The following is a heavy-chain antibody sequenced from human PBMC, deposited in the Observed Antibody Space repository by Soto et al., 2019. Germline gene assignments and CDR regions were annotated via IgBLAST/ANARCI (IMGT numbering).Heavy chain of an antibody. CDR1: GFSLSTTGMS. V-gene: IGHV2-70*13. CDR3: ARHRAYPYHFDY. J-gene: IGHJ4*02. CDR2: IDWEDDK. D-gene: IGHD3-10*01. Sequence: SGPTLVNPTQTLTLTCTFSGFSLSTTGMSVSRFRQPPGKALEWLAHIDWEDDKYYSTSLETRLTISKDTSKNQVVLTMINIVPVDTATYFCARHRAYPYHFDYWGQGALVTVSS.